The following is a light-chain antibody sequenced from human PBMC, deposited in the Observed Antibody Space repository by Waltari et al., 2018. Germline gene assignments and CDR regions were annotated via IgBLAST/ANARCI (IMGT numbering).Light chain of an antibody. CDR1: QSLLHSNGQTH. CDR2: RIS. Sequence: DIVMTQTPRSLSVTPGEPASISCRSSQSLLHSNGQTHLYWYLQKSGQPPRLLIYRISNRVSGVPDRFSGSGSGTDFTLRISRVEAEDVGIYYCMQALETPLTFGGGTKVEIK. V-gene: IGKV2-29*02. CDR3: MQALETPLT. J-gene: IGKJ4*01.